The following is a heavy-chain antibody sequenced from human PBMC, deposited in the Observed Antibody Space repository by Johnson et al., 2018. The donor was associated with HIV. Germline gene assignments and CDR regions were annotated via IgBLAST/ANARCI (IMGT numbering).Heavy chain of an antibody. CDR3: ARGLGDVGADSFAFDI. CDR1: GFTFSTYG. D-gene: IGHD3-10*02. CDR2: ISFDGRIQ. V-gene: IGHV3-30*19. Sequence: QVQVVESGGGVVQPGRSLRLSCAASGFTFSTYGMHWVRQAPGKGLEWVAVISFDGRIQYYADSVKGRFTISRDNSKNTLYLQMNSLGAEDTAVYYCARGLGDVGADSFAFDIWGQGTMVTVSS. J-gene: IGHJ3*02.